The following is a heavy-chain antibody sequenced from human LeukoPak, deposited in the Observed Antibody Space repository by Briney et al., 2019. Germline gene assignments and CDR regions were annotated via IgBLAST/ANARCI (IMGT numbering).Heavy chain of an antibody. J-gene: IGHJ3*02. CDR1: GFTFDDYA. V-gene: IGHV3-9*03. CDR3: AKAYDSSGYYSDAFDI. CDR2: ISWNSGSI. Sequence: GRSLRLSCAASGFTFDDYAMHWVRHAPGKGLEWVSGISWNSGSIGYADSVKGRFTISRDNAKNSLYLQMNSLRAEDMALYYCAKAYDSSGYYSDAFDIWGQGTMVTVSS. D-gene: IGHD3-22*01.